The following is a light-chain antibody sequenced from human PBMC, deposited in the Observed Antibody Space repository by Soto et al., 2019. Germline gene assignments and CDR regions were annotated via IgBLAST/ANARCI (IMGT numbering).Light chain of an antibody. J-gene: IGLJ1*01. V-gene: IGLV1-51*01. CDR3: GTRDDSRTGFD. CDR2: DNG. Sequence: QSALTQPPSVSAAPGQSVTISCSGSTSNVAINSVSWYQQVPGTSPKLLIYDNGKRPSGIPDRFSGSKSGTSATLDITGLQTGDEAEYYCGTRDDSRTGFDFGTGTKLTVL. CDR1: TSNVAINS.